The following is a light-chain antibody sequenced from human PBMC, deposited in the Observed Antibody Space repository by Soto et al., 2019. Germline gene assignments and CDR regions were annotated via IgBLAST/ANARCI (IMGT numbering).Light chain of an antibody. J-gene: IGKJ2*01. V-gene: IGKV1-5*01. CDR3: QQYNGYYV. CDR1: EDMTTW. Sequence: DNQMTQSPSTLSASVGDRFTITCRASEDMTTWMAWYQQKPGKAPXXLIYDASTLQDGVSSRFSGSGSGTEFILTISSMKPDDSATYYCQQYNGYYVFGQGTKVDIK. CDR2: DAS.